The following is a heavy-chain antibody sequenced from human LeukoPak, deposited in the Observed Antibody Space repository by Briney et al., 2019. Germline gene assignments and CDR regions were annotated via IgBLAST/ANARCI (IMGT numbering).Heavy chain of an antibody. Sequence: SETLSLTCTVSGGYISSSSYYWGWIRQPPGKGLEWIGIIYYSGSSYYNPSLKSRVTISVDTSKNQFSLKLSSVTAADTAVYYCARHIVVVTAYDYWGQGTLVTVSS. V-gene: IGHV4-39*01. CDR2: IYYSGSS. D-gene: IGHD2-21*02. CDR3: ARHIVVVTAYDY. CDR1: GGYISSSSYY. J-gene: IGHJ4*02.